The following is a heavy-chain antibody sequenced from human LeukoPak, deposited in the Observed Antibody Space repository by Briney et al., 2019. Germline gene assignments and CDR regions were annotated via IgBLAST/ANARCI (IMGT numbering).Heavy chain of an antibody. CDR1: GFTFTGYY. CDR2: INAGNGNT. J-gene: IGHJ4*02. Sequence: ASVKVSCTASGFTFTGYYMHWVRQAPGQRLEWMGWINAGNGNTKYSQKFQGRVTITRDTSASTAYMELSSLRSEDTAVYYCARAVAVAGPFDYWGQGTLVTVSS. V-gene: IGHV1-3*01. D-gene: IGHD6-19*01. CDR3: ARAVAVAGPFDY.